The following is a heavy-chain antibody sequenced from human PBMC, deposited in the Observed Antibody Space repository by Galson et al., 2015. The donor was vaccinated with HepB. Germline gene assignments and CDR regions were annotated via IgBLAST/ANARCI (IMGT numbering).Heavy chain of an antibody. Sequence: SLRLSCAASGFTFDDYAMHWVRQAPGKGLEWVSGISWNSGSIGYADSVKGRFTISRDNAKNSLYLQMNSLRAEDTALYYCAKDMGSGSYGLYYYYGMDVWGQGTTVTVSS. CDR2: ISWNSGSI. V-gene: IGHV3-9*01. CDR3: AKDMGSGSYGLYYYYGMDV. D-gene: IGHD1-26*01. J-gene: IGHJ6*02. CDR1: GFTFDDYA.